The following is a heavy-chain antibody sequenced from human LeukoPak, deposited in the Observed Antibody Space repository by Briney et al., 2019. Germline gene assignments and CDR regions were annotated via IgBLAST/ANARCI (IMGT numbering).Heavy chain of an antibody. CDR1: GFTFSSYA. CDR2: ISGSGGST. D-gene: IGHD3-22*01. V-gene: IGHV3-23*01. J-gene: IGHJ4*02. Sequence: GGSLRLSCAASGFTFSSYAMSWVRQAPGKGLEWVSAISGSGGSTYYADSVKGRFTISRDNSKNTLYLQMNSLRAEDTAVYYCAKDLRNYYDSSGYLIDYWGQGTLVTVSS. CDR3: AKDLRNYYDSSGYLIDY.